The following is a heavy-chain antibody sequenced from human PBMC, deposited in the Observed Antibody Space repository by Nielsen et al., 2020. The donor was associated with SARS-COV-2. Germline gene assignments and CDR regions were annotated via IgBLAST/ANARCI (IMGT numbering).Heavy chain of an antibody. CDR2: IYPGDSDT. Sequence: KVSCKGSGYSFTSYWIGWVRQMPGKGLEWMGIIYPGDSDTRYSPSFQGQVTISADKSISTAYLQWSSLKASDTAMYYCARRGVWFGELSTGSDAFDIWGQGTMVTVSS. CDR1: GYSFTSYW. D-gene: IGHD3-10*01. CDR3: ARRGVWFGELSTGSDAFDI. J-gene: IGHJ3*02. V-gene: IGHV5-51*01.